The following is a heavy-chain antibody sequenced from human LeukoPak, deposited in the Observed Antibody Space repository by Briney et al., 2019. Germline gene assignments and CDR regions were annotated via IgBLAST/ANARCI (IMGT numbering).Heavy chain of an antibody. J-gene: IGHJ4*02. CDR1: GFTFSSYG. CDR3: AKSGGSSRSLDY. CDR2: IPYDGSNK. V-gene: IGHV3-30*18. Sequence: GGSLRLSCAASGFTFSSYGMHWVRQAPGKGLEWVAVIPYDGSNKYYADSVKGRFTISRDNSKNTLYLQMNSLRAEDTAVYYCAKSGGSSRSLDYWGQGTLVTVSS. D-gene: IGHD6-13*01.